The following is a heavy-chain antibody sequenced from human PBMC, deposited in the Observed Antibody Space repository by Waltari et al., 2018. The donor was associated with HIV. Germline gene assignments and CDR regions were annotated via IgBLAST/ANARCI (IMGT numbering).Heavy chain of an antibody. CDR2: IYWDDDK. J-gene: IGHJ4*02. CDR3: VHRGTVSYSNGWFEMGFDS. Sequence: QITLKESGPTLIQPTQTLTLACTFSGLSLNTSGVAVGWIRQSPGKALEWLALIYWDDDKRYSPSLRSRLTITKDTSTSQVALVMTNLDPVDTATYYCVHRGTVSYSNGWFEMGFDSWGQGILVTVSS. D-gene: IGHD6-19*01. V-gene: IGHV2-5*02. CDR1: GLSLNTSGVA.